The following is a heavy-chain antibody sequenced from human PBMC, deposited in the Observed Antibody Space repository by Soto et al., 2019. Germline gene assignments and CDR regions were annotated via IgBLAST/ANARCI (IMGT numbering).Heavy chain of an antibody. CDR1: GFTLPPYA. CDR2: LSGSGGST. Sequence: GGSPRLSCAASGFTLPPYAMDWVRLAPGKGLEWVSALSGSGGSTYYADYVKGRFTISRDNSKNTLYLQMNSLRAEDTAVYYCAKELPSDYVLIDDAFDIWSQGTMVTVS. J-gene: IGHJ3*02. D-gene: IGHD4-17*01. V-gene: IGHV3-23*01. CDR3: AKELPSDYVLIDDAFDI.